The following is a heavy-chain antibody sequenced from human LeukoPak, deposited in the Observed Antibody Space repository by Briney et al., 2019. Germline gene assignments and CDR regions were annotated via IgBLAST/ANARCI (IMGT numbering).Heavy chain of an antibody. V-gene: IGHV4-39*07. CDR2: IYYSGST. J-gene: IGHJ4*02. Sequence: SETLSLTCTVSGGSISSSSYYWGWIRQPPGKGPEWIGSIYYSGSTYYNPSLKSRVTISVDTSKNQFSLKLSSVTAADTAVYYCARVSYGDYEYYFDYWGQGTLVIVSS. CDR1: GGSISSSSYY. D-gene: IGHD4-17*01. CDR3: ARVSYGDYEYYFDY.